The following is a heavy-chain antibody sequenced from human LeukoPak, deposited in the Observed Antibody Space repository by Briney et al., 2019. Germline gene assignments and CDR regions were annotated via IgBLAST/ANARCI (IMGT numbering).Heavy chain of an antibody. Sequence: ASVKVSCKASGYTFTGYYMHWVRQAPGQGLEWMGRINPNSGGTNYAQKFQGRVTMTRDTSISTAYMELSSLRSEDTAVYYCAREDDSSGWYNWFDPWGQGTLVTVSS. D-gene: IGHD6-19*01. J-gene: IGHJ5*02. CDR3: AREDDSSGWYNWFDP. V-gene: IGHV1-2*06. CDR2: INPNSGGT. CDR1: GYTFTGYY.